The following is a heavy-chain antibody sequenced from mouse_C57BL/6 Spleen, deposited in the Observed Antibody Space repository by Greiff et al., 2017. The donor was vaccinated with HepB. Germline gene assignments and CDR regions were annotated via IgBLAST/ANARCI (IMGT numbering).Heavy chain of an antibody. V-gene: IGHV1-9*01. D-gene: IGHD2-4*01. Sequence: QVQLQQSGAELMKPGASVKLSCKATGYTFTGYWIEWVKQRPGPGLEWIGEILPGSGSTNYNEKFKGKATFTADTSSNTAYMQLSSLTTEDSAIYYCARAGDYDGRDYYAMDYWGKGTSVTVAS. CDR1: GYTFTGYW. CDR2: ILPGSGST. CDR3: ARAGDYDGRDYYAMDY. J-gene: IGHJ4*01.